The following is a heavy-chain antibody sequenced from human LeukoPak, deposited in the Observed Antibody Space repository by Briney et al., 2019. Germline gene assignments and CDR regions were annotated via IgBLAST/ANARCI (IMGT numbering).Heavy chain of an antibody. CDR2: VYPSESA. CDR1: GASISSSNDY. J-gene: IGHJ3*01. D-gene: IGHD6-13*01. V-gene: IGHV4-61*02. CDR3: ARVLPDLKKSKYSTGWYFAFDL. Sequence: SQTLSLTCTVSGASISSSNDYWNWIRQPAGRGLEWIGRVYPSESAKYNPSLKNRVSISVDTSKNQFSLNLKSVTAADSAIYYCARVLPDLKKSKYSTGWYFAFDLWGQRTMVTVSS.